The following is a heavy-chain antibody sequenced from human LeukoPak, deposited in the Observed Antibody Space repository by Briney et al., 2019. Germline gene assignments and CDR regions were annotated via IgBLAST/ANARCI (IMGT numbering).Heavy chain of an antibody. CDR2: IRYDGSNK. CDR3: AKGLCSSTSCSNY. Sequence: GGSLRLSCAASGFTFSSYGMHWVRQAPGKGLEWVAFIRYDGSNKYYADSVKGRFTISRDNSKNTLYLQMNSLRAEDTAVYYCAKGLCSSTSCSNYWGXGTLVTVSS. CDR1: GFTFSSYG. J-gene: IGHJ4*01. V-gene: IGHV3-30*02. D-gene: IGHD2-2*01.